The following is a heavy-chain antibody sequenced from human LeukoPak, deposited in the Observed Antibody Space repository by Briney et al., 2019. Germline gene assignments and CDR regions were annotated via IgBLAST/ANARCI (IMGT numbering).Heavy chain of an antibody. D-gene: IGHD2-21*02. CDR2: IIPIFGTA. Sequence: ASVKVSCKASGGTFSSYAISWVRQAPGQGLEWMGGIIPIFGTANYAQKFQGRVTITTDESTSTAYMELSSLRSEDTAVYYCASPLAYCGGDCYAEYFQHWGQGTLVTVSS. CDR3: ASPLAYCGGDCYAEYFQH. V-gene: IGHV1-69*05. CDR1: GGTFSSYA. J-gene: IGHJ1*01.